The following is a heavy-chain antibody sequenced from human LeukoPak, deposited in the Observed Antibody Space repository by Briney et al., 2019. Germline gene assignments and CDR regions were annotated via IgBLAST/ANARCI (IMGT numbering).Heavy chain of an antibody. CDR1: GGSFSGYY. Sequence: PSETLSLTCAVYGGSFSGYYWSWIRQPPGKGLEWIGEINHSGSTNYNPSLKSRVTISVDASKNQFSLKLSSVTAADTAVYYCARGSRRQIAAADKRGYYFDYWGQGTLVTVSS. J-gene: IGHJ4*02. D-gene: IGHD6-25*01. CDR3: ARGSRRQIAAADKRGYYFDY. V-gene: IGHV4-34*01. CDR2: INHSGST.